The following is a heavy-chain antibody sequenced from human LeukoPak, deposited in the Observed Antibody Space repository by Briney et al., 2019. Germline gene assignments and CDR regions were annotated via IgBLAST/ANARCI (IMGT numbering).Heavy chain of an antibody. CDR2: INPNSGGT. CDR1: GYTFTGYY. D-gene: IGHD6-19*01. J-gene: IGHJ6*04. V-gene: IGHV1-2*04. CDR3: ARELIAVAGTPYYYYGMDV. Sequence: ASVKVSCKASGYTFTGYYMHWVRQAPGQGLEWMGWINPNSGGTSYAQKFQGWVTMTRDTSISTAYMELSRLRSDDTAVYYCARELIAVAGTPYYYYGMDVWGKGTTVTVSS.